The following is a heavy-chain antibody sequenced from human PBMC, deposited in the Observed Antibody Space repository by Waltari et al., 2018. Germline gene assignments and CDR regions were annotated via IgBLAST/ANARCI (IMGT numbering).Heavy chain of an antibody. V-gene: IGHV1-69*01. D-gene: IGHD2-21*01. Sequence: QVQLVQSGAAVRKPGSSVKVSCKPSGGTFSRFSISWVRLAPGQGLEWMGGLIPIFLTANYAQKFEGRLTIDADEATSTVYMELSGLTSDDTAVYYCADCGGDCPHWGQGTLVTVSS. CDR3: ADCGGDCPH. J-gene: IGHJ4*02. CDR1: GGTFSRFS. CDR2: LIPIFLTA.